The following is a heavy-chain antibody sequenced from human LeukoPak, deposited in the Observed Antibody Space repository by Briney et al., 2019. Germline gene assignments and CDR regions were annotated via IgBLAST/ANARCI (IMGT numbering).Heavy chain of an antibody. Sequence: GGSLRLSCAASGFTFSSKYMSWVRQAPGKGLEWVSVIYSGGSTYYADSVKGRFTISRDNSKNTLYLQMNSLKAEDTAVYYCARAYGYSYALYYYYYGMDVWGQGTTVTVSS. CDR2: IYSGGST. J-gene: IGHJ6*02. V-gene: IGHV3-53*01. D-gene: IGHD5-18*01. CDR1: GFTFSSKY. CDR3: ARAYGYSYALYYYYYGMDV.